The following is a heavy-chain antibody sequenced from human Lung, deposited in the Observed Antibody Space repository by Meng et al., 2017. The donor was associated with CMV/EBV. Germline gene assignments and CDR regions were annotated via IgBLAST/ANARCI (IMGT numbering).Heavy chain of an antibody. CDR2: ISCYNGDT. V-gene: IGHV1-18*01. Sequence: QLGRSGAEVKNPGASVRVSCTASGYTFTHHGISWIRQAPGQGLEWMGWISCYNGDTNYAQKLQGRVTMTTDTSTNTAYMDLRGLRSDDTAVYYCARDPSNTSGRYAYFDYWGQGTLVTVSS. CDR1: GYTFTHHG. J-gene: IGHJ4*02. D-gene: IGHD6-19*01. CDR3: ARDPSNTSGRYAYFDY.